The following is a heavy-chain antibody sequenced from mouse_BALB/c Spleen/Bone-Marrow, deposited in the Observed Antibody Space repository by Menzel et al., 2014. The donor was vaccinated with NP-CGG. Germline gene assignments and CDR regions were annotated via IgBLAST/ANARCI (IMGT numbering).Heavy chain of an antibody. J-gene: IGHJ2*01. D-gene: IGHD1-2*01. V-gene: IGHV1S81*02. Sequence: VQLQQSGAELVKPGASVKLSCKASGYTFTSFWIHWVKLRPGQGFEWIGEINPSNGRTNYNEKFKRKATLAVDKSSSTAYMQLSSLTSEDSAVYYCTNYGYDWGRGTTLPVSS. CDR2: INPSNGRT. CDR3: TNYGYD. CDR1: GYTFTSFW.